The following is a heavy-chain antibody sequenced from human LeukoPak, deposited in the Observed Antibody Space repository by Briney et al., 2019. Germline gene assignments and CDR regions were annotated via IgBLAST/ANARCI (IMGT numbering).Heavy chain of an antibody. CDR2: IRGVGDPA. CDR1: GFPFSAYA. D-gene: IGHD2-2*01. J-gene: IGHJ4*02. Sequence: GESLRLSCIASGFPFSAYAMSWVRQAPNKGLEWVSGIRGVGDPAYYAESVKGRFTIQRDNSKNTLYLNMNSLRAEDTALYYCAKGDASPIDYWGQGTLVTVSS. CDR3: AKGDASPIDY. V-gene: IGHV3-23*01.